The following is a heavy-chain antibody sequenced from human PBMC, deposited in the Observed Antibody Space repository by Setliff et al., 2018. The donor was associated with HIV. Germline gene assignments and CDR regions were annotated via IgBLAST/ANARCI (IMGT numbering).Heavy chain of an antibody. CDR3: ARGKGGLVGPAEFDC. J-gene: IGHJ4*02. D-gene: IGHD1-26*01. CDR2: INHTGNT. Sequence: SETLSLTCAVYGGSFSGYHWNWIRQFPGKGLEWIGGINHTGNTQYNPSLKSRVTMSEETSKNQFSLKLKSVTAADTAIYFCARGKGGLVGPAEFDCWGPGTLVTVSS. CDR1: GGSFSGYH. V-gene: IGHV4-34*01.